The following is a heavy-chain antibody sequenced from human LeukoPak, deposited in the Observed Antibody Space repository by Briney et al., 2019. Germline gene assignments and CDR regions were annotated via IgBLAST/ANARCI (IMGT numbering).Heavy chain of an antibody. V-gene: IGHV4-61*02. J-gene: IGHJ6*03. D-gene: IGHD3-22*01. Sequence: SQTLSLTCTVSGGPISSGSYYWSWIRQPAGKGLEWIGRIYTSGSTNYNPSLKSRVTISVDTSKNQFSLKLSSVTAADTAVYYCTRGSIAYYYMDVWGKGTTVTISS. CDR1: GGPISSGSYY. CDR2: IYTSGST. CDR3: TRGSIAYYYMDV.